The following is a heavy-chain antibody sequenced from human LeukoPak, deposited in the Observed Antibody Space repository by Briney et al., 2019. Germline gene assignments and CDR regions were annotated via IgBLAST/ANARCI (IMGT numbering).Heavy chain of an antibody. J-gene: IGHJ4*02. D-gene: IGHD3-22*01. CDR3: ARDRGYYDSSGYYFDY. Sequence: PSETLSLTCTVSGGSISSYYWSWIRQPPGKGLEWIGHIYYSGSTNYNPSLKSRVTISVDTSKNQFSLKLSSVTAADTAVYYCARDRGYYDSSGYYFDYWGQGTLVTVSS. CDR2: IYYSGST. CDR1: GGSISSYY. V-gene: IGHV4-59*01.